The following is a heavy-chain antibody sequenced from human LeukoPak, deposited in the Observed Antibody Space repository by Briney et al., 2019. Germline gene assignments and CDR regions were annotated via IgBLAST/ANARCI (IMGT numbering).Heavy chain of an antibody. J-gene: IGHJ4*02. D-gene: IGHD6-19*01. V-gene: IGHV4-39*01. Sequence: SETLSLTCTVSGGSISNNSYYWGWIRQPPGRGLEWIGSYYYSGSTYYNPSLKSRVTISVDPSKNQFSLKVTSVTAADTAVYYCARLSSGWYDTDYWGQGTLVTVSS. CDR3: ARLSSGWYDTDY. CDR2: YYYSGST. CDR1: GGSISNNSYY.